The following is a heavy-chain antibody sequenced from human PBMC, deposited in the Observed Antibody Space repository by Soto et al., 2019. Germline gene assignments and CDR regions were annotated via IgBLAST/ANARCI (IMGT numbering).Heavy chain of an antibody. J-gene: IGHJ4*02. CDR3: AVGYCSSTSCYGAGDY. CDR2: INPSGGST. Sequence: GSVKVSWKASGYTFTSYYMHWVLQAPGQGLEWMGIINPSGGSTSYAQKFQGRVTMTRDTSTSTVYMELSSLRSEDTAVYYCAVGYCSSTSCYGAGDYWGQGTLVTVSS. V-gene: IGHV1-46*01. D-gene: IGHD2-2*01. CDR1: GYTFTSYY.